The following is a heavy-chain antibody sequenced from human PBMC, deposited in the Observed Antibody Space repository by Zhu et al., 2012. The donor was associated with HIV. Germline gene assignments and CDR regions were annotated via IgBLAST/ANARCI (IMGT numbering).Heavy chain of an antibody. J-gene: IGHJ4*02. Sequence: QVQLQESGPGLVKPSETLSLTCSASGGSTNSHYWNWIRQPPGKGLEWIGYVFYTGTTNYNPSLKSRVTISLDMSRNQFSLKLTSVTAADTAVYYCARLRDTSGYYYPFDYWGQGSLVTVSS. V-gene: IGHV4-59*11. CDR1: GGSTNSHY. D-gene: IGHD3-22*01. CDR2: VFYTGTT. CDR3: ARLRDTSGYYYPFDY.